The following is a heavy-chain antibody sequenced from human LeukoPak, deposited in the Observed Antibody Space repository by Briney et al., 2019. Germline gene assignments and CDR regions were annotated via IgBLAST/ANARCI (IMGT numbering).Heavy chain of an antibody. V-gene: IGHV3-9*01. CDR2: ISWNSGSI. D-gene: IGHD1-26*01. CDR1: GFTFDDFA. J-gene: IGHJ4*02. Sequence: PGGSLRLSCAASGFTFDDFAMHWVRQAPGKGLEWVSGISWNSGSIGYADSVKGRFTISRDSAKNSLYLQMNSLRAEDTALYYCAKGNSGSFFLIDNWGQGTLVTVSS. CDR3: AKGNSGSFFLIDN.